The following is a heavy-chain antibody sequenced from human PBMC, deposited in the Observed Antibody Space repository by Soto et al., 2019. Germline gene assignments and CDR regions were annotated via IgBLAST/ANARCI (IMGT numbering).Heavy chain of an antibody. CDR1: GFTLRGYS. D-gene: IGHD3-22*01. J-gene: IGHJ6*02. V-gene: IGHV3-21*01. CDR2: ISSNSNRI. Sequence: EVQLVESGGGLVKPGGSLSLSCAASGFTLRGYSMTWVRQASGKGLEWVSFISSNSNRIFYGDSVKGRFTISRDDAKNALYLDMNSLRAEDTAVYHCARQRYYYDSSGYLHGMDVWGQGTTVTVSS. CDR3: ARQRYYYDSSGYLHGMDV.